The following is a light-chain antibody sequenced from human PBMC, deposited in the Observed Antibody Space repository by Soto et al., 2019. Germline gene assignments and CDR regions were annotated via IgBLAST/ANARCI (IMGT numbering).Light chain of an antibody. V-gene: IGLV2-14*01. CDR3: NSYTNSSAVV. J-gene: IGLJ2*01. Sequence: QSVLTQPASVSGSPGQSITISCAGIRDDIGAYDYVSWYQQHPGNAPKLLVYEVTNRPSGVSDRFSGSKSSNTASLTISGLQAEDEADYYCNSYTNSSAVVFGGGTKVTVL. CDR1: RDDIGAYDY. CDR2: EVT.